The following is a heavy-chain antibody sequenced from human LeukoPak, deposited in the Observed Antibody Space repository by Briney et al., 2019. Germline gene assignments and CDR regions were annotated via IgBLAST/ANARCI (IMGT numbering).Heavy chain of an antibody. D-gene: IGHD2-8*01. CDR1: GFTFSSYA. Sequence: GGSLRLSCAASGFTFSSYAMHWVRQAPGKGLEWVAVISYDGSNKYYADSVKGRFTISRDNSKNTLYLQMNSLRAEDTAVYYCARDGRYCTNGVCYTAVNDAFDIWGQGTMVTVSS. CDR3: ARDGRYCTNGVCYTAVNDAFDI. CDR2: ISYDGSNK. J-gene: IGHJ3*02. V-gene: IGHV3-30*04.